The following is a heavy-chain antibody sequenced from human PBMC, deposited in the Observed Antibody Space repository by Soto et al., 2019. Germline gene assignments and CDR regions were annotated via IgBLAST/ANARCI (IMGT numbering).Heavy chain of an antibody. D-gene: IGHD1-26*01. Sequence: PGGSLRLSSAATGFTFRSYAMSWVRQAPGKGLEWVSAISGRGGSPYYADSVKGRFTISRDNTKNTLYLQMNSLRAEDTAVYYCAKVADLRGDRSYLRYYSYYGMDVWGQGTTVTVSS. CDR1: GFTFRSYA. CDR2: ISGRGGSP. J-gene: IGHJ6*01. CDR3: AKVADLRGDRSYLRYYSYYGMDV. V-gene: IGHV3-23*01.